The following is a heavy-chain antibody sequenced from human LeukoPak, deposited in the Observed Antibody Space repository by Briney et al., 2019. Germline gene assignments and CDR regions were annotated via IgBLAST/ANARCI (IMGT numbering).Heavy chain of an antibody. D-gene: IGHD6-6*01. J-gene: IGHJ3*02. CDR2: IRTSSSTT. Sequence: GGSLRLSCAASGFTFSRYGMNWVRQAPGKGLEWVSYIRTSSSTTYYADSVKGRFTISRDNANNSLYLQMSSLRPEGTAVYYCAREYSSSSGRAFDIWGQGTMVTVSS. CDR1: GFTFSRYG. V-gene: IGHV3-48*01. CDR3: AREYSSSSGRAFDI.